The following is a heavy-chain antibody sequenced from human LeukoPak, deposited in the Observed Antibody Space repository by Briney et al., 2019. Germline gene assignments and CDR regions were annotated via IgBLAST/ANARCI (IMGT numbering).Heavy chain of an antibody. Sequence: GGSLRLSCAVSGFTLSNYWMHWVRQAPGKGVVWVSRINNEESTISYADSVKGRFTVSRDNAKNTLYLQMNSLRDEDTAVYYCARGYSSNYRVDYWGQGTLVTVSS. CDR2: INNEESTI. CDR1: GFTLSNYW. V-gene: IGHV3-74*01. J-gene: IGHJ4*02. CDR3: ARGYSSNYRVDY. D-gene: IGHD6-13*01.